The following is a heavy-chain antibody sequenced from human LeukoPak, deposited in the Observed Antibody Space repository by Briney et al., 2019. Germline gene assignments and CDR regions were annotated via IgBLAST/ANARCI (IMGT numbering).Heavy chain of an antibody. D-gene: IGHD3-22*01. J-gene: IGHJ4*02. CDR3: ARIVSYYYDSSGYQDFDY. CDR1: GFTFSSYA. V-gene: IGHV3-30-3*01. Sequence: GGSLRLSCAASGFTFSSYAMHWVRQAPGKGLEWVAVISYDGSNKYYADSVKGRFTISRDNSKNTLYLQMNSLRAEDTAVYYCARIVSYYYDSSGYQDFDYWGQGTLVTVSS. CDR2: ISYDGSNK.